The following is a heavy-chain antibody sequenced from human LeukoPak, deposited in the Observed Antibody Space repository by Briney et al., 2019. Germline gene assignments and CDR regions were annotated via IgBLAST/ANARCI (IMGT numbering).Heavy chain of an antibody. J-gene: IGHJ6*02. Sequence: SQTLSLTCAISGDSVSSNSAAWNWIRQSPSRGLEWLGRTYYRSKWYNDYAVSVKSRITINPDTSKNQFSLQLNSVTPEDTAVYYCARAFYGSGSYSLYYGMDVWGQGTTVTVSS. CDR3: ARAFYGSGSYSLYYGMDV. V-gene: IGHV6-1*01. D-gene: IGHD3-10*01. CDR2: TYYRSKWYN. CDR1: GDSVSSNSAA.